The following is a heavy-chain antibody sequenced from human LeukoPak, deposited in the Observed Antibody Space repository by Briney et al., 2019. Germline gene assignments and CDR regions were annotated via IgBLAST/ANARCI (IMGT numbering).Heavy chain of an antibody. V-gene: IGHV4-59*01. Sequence: SETLSLTCTVSGGSISGYYWSWIRQPPGKGLEWIGYIYYSGSTNYNPSLKSRVTMSVDTSKNQFSLRLSSVTAADTAVYYCARDGNPWNLDVWGRGTLVTVSS. J-gene: IGHJ2*01. CDR3: ARDGNPWNLDV. CDR1: GGSISGYY. D-gene: IGHD1-14*01. CDR2: IYYSGST.